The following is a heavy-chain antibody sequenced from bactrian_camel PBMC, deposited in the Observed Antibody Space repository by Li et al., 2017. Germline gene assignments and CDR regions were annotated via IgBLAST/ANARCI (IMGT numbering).Heavy chain of an antibody. Sequence: HVQLVESGGGSVQAGGSLRLSCEGSGRTYDKWCMGWFRQAPEKEREWVAVLDPFGIPTYKDSVKGRFTISKDTANAANTLYLQMDGLKPEDTATYYCAAGSTTPKCDYDVSRPAYWGQGTQVTVS. CDR3: AAGSTTPKCDYDVSRPAY. J-gene: IGHJ4*01. CDR1: GRTYDKWC. CDR2: LDPFGIP. V-gene: IGHV3S55*01. D-gene: IGHD4*01.